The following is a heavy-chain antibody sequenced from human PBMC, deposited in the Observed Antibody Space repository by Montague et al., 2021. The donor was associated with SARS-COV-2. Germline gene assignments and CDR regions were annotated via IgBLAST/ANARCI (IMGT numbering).Heavy chain of an antibody. V-gene: IGHV3-33*06. D-gene: IGHD2-2*01. J-gene: IGHJ6*03. Sequence: SLRLSCAASGFTFSSYGMHWVRQAPGKGLEWVAVIWYDGSNKYYADSVKGRFTISRDNSKNTLYLQTNSLRAEDTAVYYCAKDREYQLPYYYYYMDVWGKGTTVTVSS. CDR1: GFTFSSYG. CDR2: IWYDGSNK. CDR3: AKDREYQLPYYYYYMDV.